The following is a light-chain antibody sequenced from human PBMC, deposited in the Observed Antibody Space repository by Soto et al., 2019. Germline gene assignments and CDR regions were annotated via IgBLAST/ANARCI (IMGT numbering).Light chain of an antibody. V-gene: IGKV1-5*03. J-gene: IGKJ1*01. CDR1: QTISSW. Sequence: DIQMTQSPSTLSGSVGDRVTITCRASQTISSWLAWYQQKPGKAPKLLIYKASTLKSGVPSRFSGSGSGTEFTLTISSLQPEEFATYYCQQLNSYSWTFGQGTKVDIK. CDR3: QQLNSYSWT. CDR2: KAS.